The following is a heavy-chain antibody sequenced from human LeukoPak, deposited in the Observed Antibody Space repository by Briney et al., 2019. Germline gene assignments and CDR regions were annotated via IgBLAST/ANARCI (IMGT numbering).Heavy chain of an antibody. Sequence: GASVKVSCKSSGYXFIDYYIHWVRQAPGQGLKWMGWVNPHSGGTKFAQKFQGRVTMTRDTSINTAYMEVSSLRSDDTAVYYCARDIGDYYGSGSYWLLWGQGTLVTVAS. CDR3: ARDIGDYYGSGSYWLL. J-gene: IGHJ4*02. CDR2: VNPHSGGT. CDR1: GYXFIDYY. D-gene: IGHD3-10*01. V-gene: IGHV1-2*02.